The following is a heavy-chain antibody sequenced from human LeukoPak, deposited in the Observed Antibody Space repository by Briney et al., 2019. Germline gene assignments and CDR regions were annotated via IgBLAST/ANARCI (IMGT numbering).Heavy chain of an antibody. V-gene: IGHV4-4*07. D-gene: IGHD3-3*01. CDR1: GGSISSYY. J-gene: IGHJ5*02. CDR2: IYTSGST. CDR3: ARDRYDFWSGPFDP. Sequence: SETLSLTCTVSGGSISSYYWSWIRQPAGKGLERIGRIYTSGSTNYNPSLKSRVTMSVDTSKNQFSLKLSSVTAADTAVYYCARDRYDFWSGPFDPWGQGTLVTVSS.